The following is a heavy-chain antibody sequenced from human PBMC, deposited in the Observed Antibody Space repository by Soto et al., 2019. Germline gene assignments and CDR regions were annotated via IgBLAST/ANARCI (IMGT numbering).Heavy chain of an antibody. CDR2: IIPILGIA. J-gene: IGHJ3*02. CDR3: ARWSSGWPDAFDI. D-gene: IGHD6-19*01. Sequence: SVKVSCKASGGTFSSYAISWVRQAPGQGLEWMGRIIPILGIANYAQKFQGRVTITRDKSASTAYMELSSLRSEDTAVYYCARWSSGWPDAFDIWGQGTMVTVSS. V-gene: IGHV1-69*04. CDR1: GGTFSSYA.